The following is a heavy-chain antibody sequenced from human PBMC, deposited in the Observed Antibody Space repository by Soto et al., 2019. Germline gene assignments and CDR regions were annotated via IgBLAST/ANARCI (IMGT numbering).Heavy chain of an antibody. D-gene: IGHD1-26*01. V-gene: IGHV3-30*18. CDR3: AKGEWELLVYLFDY. J-gene: IGHJ4*02. CDR2: ISYDGSNK. CDR1: GFTFSTYW. Sequence: PGGSLRLSCAASGFTFSTYWMHWVRQAPGKGLVWVAVISYDGSNKYYADSVKGRFTISRDNSKNTLYLQMNSLRAEDTAVYYCAKGEWELLVYLFDYWGQGTLVTVSS.